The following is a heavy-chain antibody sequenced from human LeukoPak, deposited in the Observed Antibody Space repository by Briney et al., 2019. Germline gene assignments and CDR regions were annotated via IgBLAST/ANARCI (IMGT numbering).Heavy chain of an antibody. CDR1: GGSISSYY. Sequence: PSETLSLTCTVSGGSISSYYWSWIRQPPGKGLERIGYIYDSGSTNYNPSLKSRVTISVDTSKNQFSLKLSSVTAADTAVYYCARGGSGYDSFYYYGMDVWGQGTTVTVSS. V-gene: IGHV4-59*01. CDR2: IYDSGST. CDR3: ARGGSGYDSFYYYGMDV. J-gene: IGHJ6*02. D-gene: IGHD5-12*01.